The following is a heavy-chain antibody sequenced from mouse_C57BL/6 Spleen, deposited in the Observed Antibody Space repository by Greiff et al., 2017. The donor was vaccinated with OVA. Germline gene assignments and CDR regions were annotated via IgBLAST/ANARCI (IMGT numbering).Heavy chain of an antibody. D-gene: IGHD2-5*01. V-gene: IGHV1-64*01. CDR2: IHPNSGST. Sequence: QVQLQQPGAELVKPGASVKLSCKASGYTFTSYWMPWVKQRPGQGLEWIGMIHPNSGSTNYNEKFKSKATLTVDKSSSTAYMQLSSLTSEDSAVYYCARRGSNYPYYFDYWGQGTTLTVSS. CDR1: GYTFTSYW. J-gene: IGHJ2*01. CDR3: ARRGSNYPYYFDY.